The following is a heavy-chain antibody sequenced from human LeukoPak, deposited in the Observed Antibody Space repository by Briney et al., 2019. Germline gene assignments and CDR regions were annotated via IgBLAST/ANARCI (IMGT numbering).Heavy chain of an antibody. V-gene: IGHV1-2*02. CDR3: AIAPDCSSTSCPNWFDP. CDR1: GYTFTGYY. CDR2: INPNSGGT. Sequence: ASVKVSCKASGYTFTGYYMHWVRQAPGQGLEWMGWINPNSGGTNYAQKFQGRVTMTRDTSISTAYMELSRLRSDDTAVYYCAIAPDCSSTSCPNWFDPWGQGTLVTVSS. D-gene: IGHD2-2*01. J-gene: IGHJ5*02.